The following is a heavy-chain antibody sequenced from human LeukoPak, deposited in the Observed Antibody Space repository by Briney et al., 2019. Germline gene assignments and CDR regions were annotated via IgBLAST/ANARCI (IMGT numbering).Heavy chain of an antibody. CDR2: INPNSGGT. V-gene: IGHV1-2*02. J-gene: IGHJ3*02. Sequence: ASVKVSCKASGYTFTSYYMHWVRQAPGQGLEWMGWINPNSGGTKYAQKFRGRVTVTRDTSISTAYMELSRLRSDDTAVYYCSRVWGSGPRPFDAFDIWGQGTMVTVSS. CDR3: SRVWGSGPRPFDAFDI. D-gene: IGHD2-15*01. CDR1: GYTFTSYY.